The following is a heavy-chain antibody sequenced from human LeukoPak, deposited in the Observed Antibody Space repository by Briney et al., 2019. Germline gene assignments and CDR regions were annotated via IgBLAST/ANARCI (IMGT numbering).Heavy chain of an antibody. D-gene: IGHD3-16*01. CDR2: IHTSGTT. Sequence: SETLSLTCTVSGGSMSSYYWSLIRQPAGKGPEWIGRIHTSGTTYYNPSLKSRVTMSVDTSKNQFSLRLTSVPAADTAIYYCARGDYYDGGGRNWFDPWGQGTLVTVSS. CDR1: GGSMSSYY. CDR3: ARGDYYDGGGRNWFDP. V-gene: IGHV4-4*07. J-gene: IGHJ5*02.